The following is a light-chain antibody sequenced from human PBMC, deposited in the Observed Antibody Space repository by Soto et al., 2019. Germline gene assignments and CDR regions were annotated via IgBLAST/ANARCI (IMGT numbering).Light chain of an antibody. J-gene: IGKJ2*01. V-gene: IGKV1-5*03. Sequence: DIQMTQSPSTLSASVGDRVTITCRASQSIRSWLAWYQQKPGKAPQLLIYKASSLESGVPASSSGSGSETEFTLAISSLQPDDFANYDCQQWTFGQGTKLEIK. CDR3: QQWT. CDR2: KAS. CDR1: QSIRSW.